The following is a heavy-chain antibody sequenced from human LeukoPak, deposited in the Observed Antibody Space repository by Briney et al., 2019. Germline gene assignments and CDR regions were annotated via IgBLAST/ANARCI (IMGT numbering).Heavy chain of an antibody. CDR2: IYYSGST. Sequence: PSETLSLTCTVSGGSISSSSYYWGWLRQPPGKGLEWIGSIYYSGSTYYNPSLKSRVTISVDTSKNQFSLKLSSVTAADTAVYYCARPYCHSTNCYKFDAFDIWGQGTMVTVSS. CDR1: GGSISSSSYY. CDR3: ARPYCHSTNCYKFDAFDI. J-gene: IGHJ3*02. V-gene: IGHV4-39*01. D-gene: IGHD2-2*02.